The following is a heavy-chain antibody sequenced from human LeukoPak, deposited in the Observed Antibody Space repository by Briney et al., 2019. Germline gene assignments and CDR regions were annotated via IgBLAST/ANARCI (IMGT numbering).Heavy chain of an antibody. Sequence: ASVKVSCKASGYIFTRYGINWVRQAPGQGLEWMGWISTYNGNTNYAQKFQGRVTMTTDTSTSTAYMELRSLRSDDTAVYYCARGSIVGATFDYFDYWGQGTLVTVSS. J-gene: IGHJ4*02. CDR2: ISTYNGNT. CDR1: GYIFTRYG. V-gene: IGHV1-18*01. D-gene: IGHD1-26*01. CDR3: ARGSIVGATFDYFDY.